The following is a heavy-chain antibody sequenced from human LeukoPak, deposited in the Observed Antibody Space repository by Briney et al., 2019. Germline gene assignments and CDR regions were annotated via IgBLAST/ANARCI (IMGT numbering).Heavy chain of an antibody. V-gene: IGHV3-7*01. J-gene: IGHJ4*02. CDR3: ARYFGVLSRTNFDY. CDR1: GFTFSSYW. Sequence: GGSLRLSCAASGFTFSSYWMSWVRQAPGKGLEWVANIKQDGSEKYYADSVKGRFTISRDNAKNSLYLQMNSLRAEDTAVYYCARYFGVLSRTNFDYWGQGTLVAVSS. D-gene: IGHD3-10*01. CDR2: IKQDGSEK.